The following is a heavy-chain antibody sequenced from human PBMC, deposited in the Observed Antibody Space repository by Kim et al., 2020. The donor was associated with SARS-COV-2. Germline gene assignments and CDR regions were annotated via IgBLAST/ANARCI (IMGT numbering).Heavy chain of an antibody. J-gene: IGHJ2*01. Sequence: GGSLRLSCAASGFTFSSYSMNWVRQAPGKGLEWVSSISSSSSYIYYADSVKGRFTISRDNAKNSLYLQMNSLRAEDTAVYYCARDWNPPLGGSYYVYWYFDLWGRGTLVTVSS. CDR2: ISSSSSYI. CDR1: GFTFSSYS. V-gene: IGHV3-21*01. CDR3: ARDWNPPLGGSYYVYWYFDL. D-gene: IGHD1-26*01.